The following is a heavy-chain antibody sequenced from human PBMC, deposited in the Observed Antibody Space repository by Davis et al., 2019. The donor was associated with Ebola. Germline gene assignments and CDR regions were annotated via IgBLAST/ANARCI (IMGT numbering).Heavy chain of an antibody. J-gene: IGHJ5*02. CDR3: AREVKIVVVPAAHNWFDP. Sequence: PSETLSLTCTVSGGSISSSSYYWGWIRQPPGKGLEWIGSIYYSGSTYYNPSLKSRVTISVDTSKNQFSLKLSSVTAADTAVYYCAREVKIVVVPAAHNWFDPWGQGTLVTVSS. CDR1: GGSISSSSYY. V-gene: IGHV4-39*07. CDR2: IYYSGST. D-gene: IGHD2-2*01.